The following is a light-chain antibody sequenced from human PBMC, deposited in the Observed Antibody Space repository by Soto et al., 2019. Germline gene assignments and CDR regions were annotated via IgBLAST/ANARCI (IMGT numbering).Light chain of an antibody. J-gene: IGKJ5*01. CDR3: QQYDTAPPST. Sequence: EIVLTQSPGTLSLSPGERATLSCRASHSVSSSYLAWYQQKPDQAPRLLIYGASSRATGIPDRFSGSGSGTDFTLTISRLEPEDFAVYYCQQYDTAPPSTFGQGTRLAI. CDR2: GAS. CDR1: HSVSSSY. V-gene: IGKV3-20*01.